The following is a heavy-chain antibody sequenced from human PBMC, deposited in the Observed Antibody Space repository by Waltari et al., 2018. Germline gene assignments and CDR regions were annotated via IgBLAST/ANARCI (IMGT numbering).Heavy chain of an antibody. CDR2: ISSSSSYR. D-gene: IGHD2-15*01. CDR1: GFTFSSYS. CDR3: ARSLGGPDAFDI. Sequence: EVQLVESGGGLVKPGGSLRLSCAASGFTFSSYSMNWVRQAPGKGLEWVSSISSSSSYRYYADSVKGRFTISRDNAKNSLYLQMNSLRAEDTAVYYCARSLGGPDAFDIWGQGTMVTVSS. J-gene: IGHJ3*02. V-gene: IGHV3-21*01.